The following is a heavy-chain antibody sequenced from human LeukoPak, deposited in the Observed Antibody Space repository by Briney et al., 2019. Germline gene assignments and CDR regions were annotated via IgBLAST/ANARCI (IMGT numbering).Heavy chain of an antibody. CDR1: GFTLTWHV. Sequence: GGSLRLSCSASGFTLTWHVMHWVRQAPGKGLEWVANINQDGREEHFVDSVKGRFTISRDNPKNSLYLQMNGLRAEDTAVYYCSRGQPFGDYWGQGALVTVSS. CDR3: SRGQPFGDY. D-gene: IGHD2-2*01. CDR2: INQDGREE. J-gene: IGHJ4*02. V-gene: IGHV3-7*03.